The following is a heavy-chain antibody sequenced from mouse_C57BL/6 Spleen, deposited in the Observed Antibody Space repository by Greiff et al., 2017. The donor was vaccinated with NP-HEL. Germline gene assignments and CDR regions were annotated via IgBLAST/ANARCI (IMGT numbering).Heavy chain of an antibody. CDR3: ARSGYYGSSYVYYFDY. J-gene: IGHJ2*01. CDR1: GYTFTDYY. V-gene: IGHV1-76*01. D-gene: IGHD1-1*01. Sequence: VKLMESGAELVRPGASVKLSCKASGYTFTDYYINWVKQRPGQGLEWIARIYPGSGNTYYNEKFKGKATLTAEKSSSTAYMQLSSLTSEDSAVYFCARSGYYGSSYVYYFDYWGQGTTLTVSS. CDR2: IYPGSGNT.